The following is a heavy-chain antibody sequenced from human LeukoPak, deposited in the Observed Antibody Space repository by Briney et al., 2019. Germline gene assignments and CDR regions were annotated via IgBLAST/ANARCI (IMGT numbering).Heavy chain of an antibody. D-gene: IGHD2-21*01. V-gene: IGHV3-72*01. Sequence: PGGSLRLSCAASGVTLSDHHMDWVRQAPGKGLEWVGRTRSKARRYTTEFAASVKGRFAIARDDSKNSMYLQMNNLKTEDTAVYYCAKDRTFPAPFDYWGQGTLVTVSS. CDR3: AKDRTFPAPFDY. CDR2: TRSKARRYTT. J-gene: IGHJ4*02. CDR1: GVTLSDHH.